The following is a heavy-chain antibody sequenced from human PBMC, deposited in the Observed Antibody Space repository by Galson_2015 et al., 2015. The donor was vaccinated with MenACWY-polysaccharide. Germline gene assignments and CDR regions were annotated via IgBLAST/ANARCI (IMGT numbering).Heavy chain of an antibody. V-gene: IGHV3-23*01. Sequence: SLRLSCAASGFTFSSYAMSWVRQAPGKGLEWVSAISGSGGSTYYADSAKGRFPISRDNSKNTLYLQMNSLRAEDTAVYYCAKDRPIAAADDHNWFDPWGQGTLVTVSS. CDR3: AKDRPIAAADDHNWFDP. D-gene: IGHD6-13*01. J-gene: IGHJ5*02. CDR2: ISGSGGST. CDR1: GFTFSSYA.